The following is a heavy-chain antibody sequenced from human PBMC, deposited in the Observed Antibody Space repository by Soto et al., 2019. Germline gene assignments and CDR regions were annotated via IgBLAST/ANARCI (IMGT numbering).Heavy chain of an antibody. V-gene: IGHV4-39*01. Sequence: SETLSLTCTVSGGSISSSSYYWGWIRQPPGKGLEWIGSIYYSGSTYYNPSLKSRVTISVDTSKNQFSLKLSSVTVADTAVYYCARLSRTVGYWGQGTLVTVSS. D-gene: IGHD1-26*01. CDR3: ARLSRTVGY. J-gene: IGHJ4*02. CDR2: IYYSGST. CDR1: GGSISSSSYY.